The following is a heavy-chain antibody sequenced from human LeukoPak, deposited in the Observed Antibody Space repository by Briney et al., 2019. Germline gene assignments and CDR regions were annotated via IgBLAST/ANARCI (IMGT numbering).Heavy chain of an antibody. Sequence: SETLSLTCTGSGGSISSHYWSWIRQPPGKGLEWIGYIYYSGGTNYNPSLKSRVTISVDTSKNQFSLKLSSVTAADTAVYYCARVSSGGNWFDPWGQGTLVTVSS. CDR1: GGSISSHY. CDR3: ARVSSGGNWFDP. J-gene: IGHJ5*02. V-gene: IGHV4-59*11. D-gene: IGHD3-10*01. CDR2: IYYSGGT.